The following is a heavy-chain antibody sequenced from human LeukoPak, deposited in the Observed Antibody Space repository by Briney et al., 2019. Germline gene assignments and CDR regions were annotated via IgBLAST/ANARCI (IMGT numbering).Heavy chain of an antibody. CDR1: GYTVTGIS. J-gene: IGHJ6*02. D-gene: IGHD3-9*01. Sequence: ASANSSCWISGYTVTGISMHLGRQAPGKGLEWMGGFDPEDGETIYAQKFQGRVTMTEDTSTDTAYMELSSLRSEDTAVYYCATRPPHYDILTGPYYGMDVWGQGTTVTVSS. CDR2: FDPEDGET. CDR3: ATRPPHYDILTGPYYGMDV. V-gene: IGHV1-24*01.